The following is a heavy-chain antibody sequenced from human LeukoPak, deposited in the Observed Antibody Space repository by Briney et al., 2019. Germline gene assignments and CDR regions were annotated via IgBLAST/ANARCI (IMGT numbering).Heavy chain of an antibody. CDR3: ARGGAYDFWSGYYGY. J-gene: IGHJ4*02. CDR2: IKQDGSEK. D-gene: IGHD3-3*01. CDR1: GFTFSSYW. Sequence: GGSLRLSCAASGFTFSSYWMSWVRQAPGKGLEWVANIKQDGSEKYYVDSVKGRFTISRDNAKNPLYLQMNSLRAEDTAVYYCARGGAYDFWSGYYGYWGQGTLVTVSS. V-gene: IGHV3-7*01.